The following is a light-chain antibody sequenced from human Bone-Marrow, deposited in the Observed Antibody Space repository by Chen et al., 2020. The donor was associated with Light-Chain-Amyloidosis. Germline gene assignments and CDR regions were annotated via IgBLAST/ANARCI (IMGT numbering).Light chain of an antibody. J-gene: IGLJ3*02. CDR1: NIGSTS. Sequence: SYVLTQPSSVSVAPGQTATIACGGNNIGSTSVPWYQQTPGQAPLLVVYADSYRPSGIPERLSGSNSGNTATLTISRVEAGDEADYYCQVWDRSSDRPVFGGGTKLTVL. V-gene: IGLV3-21*02. CDR3: QVWDRSSDRPV. CDR2: ADS.